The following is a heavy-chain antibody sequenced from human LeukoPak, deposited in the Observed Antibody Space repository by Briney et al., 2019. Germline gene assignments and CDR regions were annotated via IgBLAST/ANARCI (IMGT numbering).Heavy chain of an antibody. Sequence: GGSLRLSCAASGFTFSSYAMHWVRQAPGKGPEYVSAISSNGGSTYYANSVKGRFTISRDNSKNTLYLQMGSLRAEDMAVYYCARSTSSSSRLPFDYWGQGTLVTVSS. CDR3: ARSTSSSSRLPFDY. V-gene: IGHV3-64*01. J-gene: IGHJ4*02. CDR1: GFTFSSYA. CDR2: ISSNGGST. D-gene: IGHD6-6*01.